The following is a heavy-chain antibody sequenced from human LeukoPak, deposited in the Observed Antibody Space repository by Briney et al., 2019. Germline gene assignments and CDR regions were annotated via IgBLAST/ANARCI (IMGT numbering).Heavy chain of an antibody. CDR3: ARGDIVATILFDY. D-gene: IGHD5-12*01. CDR2: MNPNSGNT. CDR1: GYTFTSYD. J-gene: IGHJ4*02. V-gene: IGHV1-8*01. Sequence: ASVKVSCKATGYTFTSYDINWVRQATGQGLEWMGWMNPNSGNTGYAQKFQGRVTMTRNTSISTAYMELSSLRSEDTAVYYCARGDIVATILFDYWGQGTLVTVSS.